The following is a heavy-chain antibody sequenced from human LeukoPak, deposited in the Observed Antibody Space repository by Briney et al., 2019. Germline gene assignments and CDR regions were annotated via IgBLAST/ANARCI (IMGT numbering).Heavy chain of an antibody. Sequence: GESLKISCKGSGYSFTSYWIGWVRQMPGKSLEWMGIIYPGDSDTRYSPSFQGQVTISADKSISTAYLQWSSLKASDTAMYYCATHSSSFGALYYYYGMDVWGQGTTVTVSS. CDR3: ATHSSSFGALYYYYGMDV. V-gene: IGHV5-51*01. CDR2: IYPGDSDT. J-gene: IGHJ6*02. CDR1: GYSFTSYW. D-gene: IGHD6-6*01.